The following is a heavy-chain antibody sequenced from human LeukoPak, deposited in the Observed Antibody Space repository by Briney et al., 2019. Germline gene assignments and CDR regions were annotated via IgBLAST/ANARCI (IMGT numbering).Heavy chain of an antibody. CDR3: ARVTSGTAAGLY. V-gene: IGHV1-2*02. CDR1: GYTFTDYY. J-gene: IGHJ4*02. CDR2: IDPNSGAT. Sequence: ASVKVSCKASGYTFTDYYIHWVRQAPGQGLEWMGWIDPNSGATNNAQKFQGRVTMTRDTSIRTAYFDLSRLISDDTAVYHCARVTSGTAAGLYWGQGTLVTVSS. D-gene: IGHD6-13*01.